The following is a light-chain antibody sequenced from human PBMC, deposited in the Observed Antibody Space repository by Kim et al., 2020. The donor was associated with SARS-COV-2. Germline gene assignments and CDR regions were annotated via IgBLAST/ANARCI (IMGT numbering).Light chain of an antibody. CDR3: QQYGSSYT. CDR1: QSVSSSY. Sequence: PGERATLSCRASQSVSSSYLAWYQQKPGQAPRLLIYGASSRATGIPDRFSGSGSGTDFTLTISRLEPEDCAVYYCQQYGSSYTFGQGTKLEI. CDR2: GAS. V-gene: IGKV3-20*01. J-gene: IGKJ2*01.